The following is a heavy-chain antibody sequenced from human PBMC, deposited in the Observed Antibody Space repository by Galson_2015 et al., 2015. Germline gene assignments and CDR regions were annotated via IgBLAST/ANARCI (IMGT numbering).Heavy chain of an antibody. D-gene: IGHD3-3*01. Sequence: SVKVSCKASGGTFSSYAISWVRQAPGQGLEWMGGIIPIFGTANYAQKFQGRVTITADESTSTAYMELSSLRSEDTAVYYCARDVTDFGMGDPWGQGTLVTVSS. CDR1: GGTFSSYA. CDR3: ARDVTDFGMGDP. J-gene: IGHJ5*02. V-gene: IGHV1-69*13. CDR2: IIPIFGTA.